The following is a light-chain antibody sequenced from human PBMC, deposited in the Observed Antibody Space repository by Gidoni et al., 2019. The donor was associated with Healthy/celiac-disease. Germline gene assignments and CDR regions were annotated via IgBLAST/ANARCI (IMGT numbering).Light chain of an antibody. Sequence: DIQMTQSPFTLSASVGDRVTITCRASQSISSWLAWYQQKPGKAPKLLIYKASSLDSGVPSRFSGSGSGTEFTLTISSLQPDDFATYYCQQYNSYPYIFGQGTKLEIK. CDR3: QQYNSYPYI. V-gene: IGKV1-5*03. CDR1: QSISSW. CDR2: KAS. J-gene: IGKJ2*01.